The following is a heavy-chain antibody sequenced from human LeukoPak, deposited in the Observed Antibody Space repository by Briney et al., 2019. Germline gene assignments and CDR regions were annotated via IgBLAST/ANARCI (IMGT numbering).Heavy chain of an antibody. D-gene: IGHD2-15*01. Sequence: GGSLRLSCAASGLSFSFYAMSWVRQAPGKGLEWVSSISGGGAGTYYADSVRGRFTISRDNSKNTLYLQMNSLRAEDTALYYCAKQLGYCSDGSCYFPYWGQGTLVTVSS. V-gene: IGHV3-23*01. J-gene: IGHJ4*02. CDR2: ISGGGAGT. CDR3: AKQLGYCSDGSCYFPY. CDR1: GLSFSFYA.